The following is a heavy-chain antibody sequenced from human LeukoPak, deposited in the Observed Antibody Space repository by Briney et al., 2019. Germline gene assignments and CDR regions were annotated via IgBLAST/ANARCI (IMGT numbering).Heavy chain of an antibody. J-gene: IGHJ5*02. CDR1: GGTFSSYA. Sequence: SVKVSCKASGGTFSSYAISWVRQAPGQGLEWMGRIIPIFGIANYAQKFQGRITITADKSTSTAYMELSSLRSEDTAVYYCARNSIVGATLRVSNWFDPWGQGTLVTVSS. CDR3: ARNSIVGATLRVSNWFDP. D-gene: IGHD1-26*01. CDR2: IIPIFGIA. V-gene: IGHV1-69*04.